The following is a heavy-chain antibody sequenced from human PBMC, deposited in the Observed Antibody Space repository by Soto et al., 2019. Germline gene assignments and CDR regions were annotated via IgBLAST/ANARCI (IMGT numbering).Heavy chain of an antibody. CDR1: GFTFSTYS. Sequence: PGGSLRLSCAASGFTFSTYSMNWIRQAPGKGLEWVSYISGSGGTIYYADSVKGRFTISRDYAKNSLYLQMTSLRAEDTAVYYCARVRGGAAEVPFDYWGQGTLVTVSS. D-gene: IGHD6-13*01. J-gene: IGHJ4*02. CDR3: ARVRGGAAEVPFDY. V-gene: IGHV3-48*04. CDR2: ISGSGGTI.